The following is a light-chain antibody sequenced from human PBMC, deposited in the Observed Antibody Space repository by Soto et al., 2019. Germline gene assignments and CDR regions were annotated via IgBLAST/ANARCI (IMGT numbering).Light chain of an antibody. CDR2: AAS. V-gene: IGKV1-39*01. CDR3: QQCYSTPRT. Sequence: DIQMTQSPSSLSASVGDRVTITCRASQSINSYLAWYQQKPGKAPKLLIYAASSLQSGVPSRFSGSGSGTDFTLTISSLQPEDFATYYCQQCYSTPRTFGQGTKVDIK. CDR1: QSINSY. J-gene: IGKJ1*01.